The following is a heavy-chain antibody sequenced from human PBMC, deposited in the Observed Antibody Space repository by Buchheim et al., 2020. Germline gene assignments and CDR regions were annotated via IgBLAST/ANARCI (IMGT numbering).Heavy chain of an antibody. D-gene: IGHD3-3*01. CDR3: AKDERQGVRFLEWLLFSAFDI. Sequence: EVQLLESGGGLVQPGGSLRLSCAASGFTFSSYAMSWVRQAPGKGLEWVSAISGSGGSTYYADSVKGRFTISRDNSKNTLYLQMNSLRAEDTAVYYCAKDERQGVRFLEWLLFSAFDIWGQGT. V-gene: IGHV3-23*01. CDR1: GFTFSSYA. J-gene: IGHJ3*02. CDR2: ISGSGGST.